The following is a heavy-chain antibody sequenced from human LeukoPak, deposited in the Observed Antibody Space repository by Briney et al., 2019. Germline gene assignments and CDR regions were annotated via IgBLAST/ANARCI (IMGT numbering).Heavy chain of an antibody. V-gene: IGHV3-66*01. J-gene: IGHJ3*02. CDR1: GFTLSSYA. CDR3: ARSSGYSYGPGGDAFDI. CDR2: IYSGGTT. D-gene: IGHD5-18*01. Sequence: GGSLRLSCAASGFTLSSYAMSWVRQAPGKGLEWVSVIYSGGTTYYADSVKGRFTISRDNSKNTLYLQMNSLRAEDTAVYYCARSSGYSYGPGGDAFDIWGQGTMVTVSS.